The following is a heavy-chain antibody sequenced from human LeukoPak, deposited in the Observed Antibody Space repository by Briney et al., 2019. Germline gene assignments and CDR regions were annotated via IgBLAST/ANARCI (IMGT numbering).Heavy chain of an antibody. D-gene: IGHD2-15*01. Sequence: PSESLSLTCAVYGGSFSAYYWSWIRQPPGKGLEWMGEIKHSGSTNYNPSLKSRATISVDTSKKQFSLKLSSLTAADTAVYYCARGSCSGGSCYLYNYYHYMDVWGKGTTVTVSS. CDR2: IKHSGST. V-gene: IGHV4-34*01. CDR1: GGSFSAYY. J-gene: IGHJ6*03. CDR3: ARGSCSGGSCYLYNYYHYMDV.